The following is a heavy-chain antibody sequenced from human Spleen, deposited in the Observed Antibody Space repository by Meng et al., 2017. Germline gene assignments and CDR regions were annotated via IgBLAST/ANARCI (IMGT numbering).Heavy chain of an antibody. D-gene: IGHD1-7*01. CDR1: GGTFTYRY. Sequence: QAQLAQSGAEVKKPGSTVHVSCKASGGTFTYRYQHGVRQAPGQALEWMGWITPSSSDANSAQKFQGRVTLTWDTSISTAYMELSSLRSDDTAIYYCARDGGNYDFDYWGQGTLVTVSS. J-gene: IGHJ4*02. CDR3: ARDGGNYDFDY. CDR2: ITPSSSDA. V-gene: IGHV1-2*02.